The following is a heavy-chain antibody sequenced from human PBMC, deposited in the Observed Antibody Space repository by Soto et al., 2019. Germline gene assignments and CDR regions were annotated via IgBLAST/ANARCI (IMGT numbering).Heavy chain of an antibody. CDR3: ARRHFITMVRGLPPMRMDV. Sequence: QVQLQESGPGLVKPSQTLSLTCTVSGGSISSGGYYWSWIRQHPGKGLEWIGYIYYSGSTYYNPSLKSRVTISVDTSKNQFSLKLSSVTAADTAVYYCARRHFITMVRGLPPMRMDVWGQGTTVTVSS. V-gene: IGHV4-31*03. CDR1: GGSISSGGYY. J-gene: IGHJ6*02. CDR2: IYYSGST. D-gene: IGHD3-10*01.